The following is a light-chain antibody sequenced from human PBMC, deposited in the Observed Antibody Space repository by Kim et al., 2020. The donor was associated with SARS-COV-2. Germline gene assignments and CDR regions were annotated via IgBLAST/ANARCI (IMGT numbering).Light chain of an antibody. CDR3: AAWDDSARGWV. J-gene: IGLJ3*02. Sequence: GQMVTISCSGTTSNIGNNFVNWYQQLPGTAPKLLISRNSQRPSGVPDRFSGSKSDTAASLAISGLRSEDEADYYCAAWDDSARGWVFGGGTQLTVL. CDR1: TSNIGNNF. V-gene: IGLV1-47*01. CDR2: RNS.